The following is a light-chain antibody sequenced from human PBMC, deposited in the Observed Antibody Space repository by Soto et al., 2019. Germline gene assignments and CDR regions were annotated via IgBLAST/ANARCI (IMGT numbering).Light chain of an antibody. CDR1: SSDVAGYDY. Sequence: QSALTQPASVSGSPGQSITISCTGTSSDVAGYDYVSWYQHHPGKAPKLMIYEVTNRPSGVSNRFSASKSGNTASLTISGLQAADEADYYCSSYATSSTLDVVFGGGTKVTVL. CDR3: SSYATSSTLDVV. V-gene: IGLV2-14*01. J-gene: IGLJ2*01. CDR2: EVT.